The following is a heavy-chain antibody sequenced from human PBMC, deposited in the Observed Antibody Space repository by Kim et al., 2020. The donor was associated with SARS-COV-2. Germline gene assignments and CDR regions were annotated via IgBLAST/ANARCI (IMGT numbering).Heavy chain of an antibody. V-gene: IGHV3-48*02. D-gene: IGHD3-10*01. Sequence: GGSLRLSCAASGFTFSSYSMNWVRQAPGKGLEWVSYISSSSSTIYYADSVKGRFTISRDNAKNSLYLQMNSLRDEDTAVYYCARDRITMVRGVRRWFDPWGQGTLVTVSS. CDR1: GFTFSSYS. J-gene: IGHJ5*02. CDR3: ARDRITMVRGVRRWFDP. CDR2: ISSSSSTI.